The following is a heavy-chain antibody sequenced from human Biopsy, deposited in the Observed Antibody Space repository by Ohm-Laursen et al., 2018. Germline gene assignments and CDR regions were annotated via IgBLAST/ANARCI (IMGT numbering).Heavy chain of an antibody. Sequence: SLRLSCTASGFTFSDYQMSWIRQTPGKGLEWVSHIRSGGSTIFHADTVKGRFTISRDDAKGSLYPQMTNLRAEDTAVYYCGGSYGIMAAPVHLWGQGTLVTVSS. D-gene: IGHD3-16*01. V-gene: IGHV3-11*01. CDR2: IRSGGSTI. CDR1: GFTFSDYQ. J-gene: IGHJ4*01. CDR3: GGSYGIMAAPVHL.